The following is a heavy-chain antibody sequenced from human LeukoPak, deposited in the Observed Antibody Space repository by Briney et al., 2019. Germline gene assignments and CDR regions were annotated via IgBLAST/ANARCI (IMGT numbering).Heavy chain of an antibody. CDR3: AKDSSSSMYYYYGMDV. J-gene: IGHJ6*02. V-gene: IGHV3-23*01. D-gene: IGHD6-6*01. Sequence: GGSLRLSCAASGFTFSSYAMSWVRQAPGKGLEWVSAISGSGGSTYYADSVKGRFTISRDNSKNTLYLLMNSLRAEDTAVYYCAKDSSSSMYYYYGMDVWGQGTTVTVSS. CDR2: ISGSGGST. CDR1: GFTFSSYA.